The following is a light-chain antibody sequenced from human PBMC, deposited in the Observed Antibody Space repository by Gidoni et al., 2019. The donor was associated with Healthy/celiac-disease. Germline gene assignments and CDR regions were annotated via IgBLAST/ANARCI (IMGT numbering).Light chain of an antibody. CDR1: QSISSY. CDR3: QQCYSTPLT. CDR2: AAS. J-gene: IGKJ4*01. Sequence: DSQMTQSPSSQSASVGDRVTITCRASQSISSYLNWYQQKPGKAPKLLIYAASSLQCGVPSRFSGSGSGTDFTLTISSLQPEDFATYYCQQCYSTPLTFGGGTKVEIK. V-gene: IGKV1-39*01.